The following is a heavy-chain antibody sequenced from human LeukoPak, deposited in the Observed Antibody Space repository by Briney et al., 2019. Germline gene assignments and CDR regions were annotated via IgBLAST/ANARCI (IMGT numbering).Heavy chain of an antibody. CDR1: GGTFSSYA. V-gene: IGHV1-69*04. J-gene: IGHJ6*02. CDR2: IIPILGIA. D-gene: IGHD1/OR15-1a*01. Sequence: SVNVSCKASGGTFSSYAISWVRQAPGQGLEWMGRIIPILGIANYAQKFQGRVTITADKSTSTAYMELSSLRSEDTAVYYCARVANSDYYYGMDVWGQGTTVTVSS. CDR3: ARVANSDYYYGMDV.